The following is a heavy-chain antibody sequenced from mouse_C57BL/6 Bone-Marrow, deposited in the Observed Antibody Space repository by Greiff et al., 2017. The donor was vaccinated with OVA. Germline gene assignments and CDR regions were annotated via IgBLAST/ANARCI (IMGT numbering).Heavy chain of an antibody. CDR3: ARYYYGSIPYAMDY. D-gene: IGHD1-1*01. Sequence: QVQLKESGAELARPGASVKLSCKASGYTFTSYGISWVKQRTGQGLEWIGEIYPRSGNTYYNEKFKGKATLTADKSSSTAYMELRSLTSEDSAVYFCARYYYGSIPYAMDYRGQGTSGTGSP. J-gene: IGHJ4*01. CDR1: GYTFTSYG. CDR2: IYPRSGNT. V-gene: IGHV1-81*01.